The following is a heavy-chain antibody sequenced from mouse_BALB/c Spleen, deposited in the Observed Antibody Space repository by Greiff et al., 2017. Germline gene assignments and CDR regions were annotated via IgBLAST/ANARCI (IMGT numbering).Heavy chain of an antibody. CDR3: AREHYGYFDY. J-gene: IGHJ2*01. D-gene: IGHD1-1*01. CDR1: GFTFSSYA. CDR2: ISSGGSYT. V-gene: IGHV5-9-4*01. Sequence: EVHLVESGGGLVKPGGSLKLSCAASGFTFSSYAMSWVRQSPEKRLEWVAEISSGGSYTYYPDTVTGRFTISRDNAKNTLYLEMSSLRSEDTAMYYCAREHYGYFDYWGQGTTLTVSS.